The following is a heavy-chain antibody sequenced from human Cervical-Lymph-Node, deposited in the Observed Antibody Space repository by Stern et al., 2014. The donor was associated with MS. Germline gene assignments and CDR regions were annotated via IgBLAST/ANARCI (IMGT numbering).Heavy chain of an antibody. CDR1: VFTFSGYG. V-gene: IGHV3-30*03. CDR2: ISYDGSEK. CDR3: AGYCSSSTCYHLTTDYGMDV. J-gene: IGHJ6*02. D-gene: IGHD2-2*01. Sequence: VQLVESGGGVVQPGSSLRLSCVASVFTFSGYGMHWVRQTPGKGLEWVAVISYDGSEKYYADSLKGRFTISRDNSKNTLYLQMNSLRVEDTAVYYCAGYCSSSTCYHLTTDYGMDVWGQGTTVTVSS.